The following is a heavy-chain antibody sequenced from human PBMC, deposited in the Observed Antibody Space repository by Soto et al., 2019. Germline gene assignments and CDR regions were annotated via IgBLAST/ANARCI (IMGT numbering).Heavy chain of an antibody. Sequence: QLQLQESGSGLVKPSQTLSLTCAVSGGSISSGGYSWSWIRQPPGKGLEWIGYIYHGGSTYYNPSLKSRGNISVDKSKNQFSLKLSFCAGADKAVDYRCRVPDYWGQGTLVNVSP. CDR1: GGSISSGGYS. J-gene: IGHJ4*02. V-gene: IGHV4-30-2*01. CDR3: CRVPDY. CDR2: IYHGGST.